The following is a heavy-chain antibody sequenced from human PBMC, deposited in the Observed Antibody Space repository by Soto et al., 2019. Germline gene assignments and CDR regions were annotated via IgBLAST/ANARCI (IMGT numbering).Heavy chain of an antibody. CDR2: INHSGSS. CDR3: ARMAGPWYFDL. V-gene: IGHV4-34*01. CDR1: GGSFSGFY. J-gene: IGHJ2*01. Sequence: QVQLQQWGAGLLKPSETLSLTCAVHGGSFSGFYWTWIRQPPGKGLEWMGEINHSGSSNYNPPLKSRVTMSLDTSRNQFSLSLNSVTAADTAVFYCARMAGPWYFDLWGRGTLVTVSS.